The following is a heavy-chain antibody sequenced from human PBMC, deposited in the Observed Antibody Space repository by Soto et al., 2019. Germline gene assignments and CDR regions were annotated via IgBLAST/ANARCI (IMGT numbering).Heavy chain of an antibody. V-gene: IGHV1-69*01. J-gene: IGHJ4*02. Sequence: QVQLVQSGAEVKKPGSSVKVSCKASGGTFSSYAISWVRQAPGQGLEWMGGIIPIFGTANYAQKFQGRVTISADESTSTAYMELSSLRSEDTAVYYFASGDHIVATITSYWGLVTLVTVSS. CDR1: GGTFSSYA. CDR3: ASGDHIVATITSY. D-gene: IGHD5-12*01. CDR2: IIPIFGTA.